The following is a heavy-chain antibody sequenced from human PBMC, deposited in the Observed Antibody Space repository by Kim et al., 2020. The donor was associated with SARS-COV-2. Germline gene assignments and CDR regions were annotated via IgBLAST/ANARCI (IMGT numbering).Heavy chain of an antibody. D-gene: IGHD6-19*01. Sequence: SPSFQGQVTISADKSISTAYLQWSSLKASDTAMYYCARHTRGAVAGTVDYWGQGTLVTVSS. J-gene: IGHJ4*02. CDR3: ARHTRGAVAGTVDY. V-gene: IGHV5-51*01.